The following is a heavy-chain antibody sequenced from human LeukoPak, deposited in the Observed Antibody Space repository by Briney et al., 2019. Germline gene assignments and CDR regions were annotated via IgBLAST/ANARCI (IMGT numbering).Heavy chain of an antibody. CDR1: GGSISSGSYY. D-gene: IGHD3-22*01. J-gene: IGHJ4*02. V-gene: IGHV4-61*02. Sequence: SQTLSLSCTVSGGSISSGSYYWSCIRQPAGKGLEWVGRIYTSRSTNYNPSLKSRVTISVDTSKNQFSLKLSSVTAADTAVYYCARLRGHYYDSSGYWVYYFDYGGQGTLVTVPS. CDR3: ARLRGHYYDSSGYWVYYFDY. CDR2: IYTSRST.